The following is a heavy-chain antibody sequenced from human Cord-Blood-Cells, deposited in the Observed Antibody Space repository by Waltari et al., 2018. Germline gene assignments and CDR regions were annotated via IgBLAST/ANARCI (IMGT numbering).Heavy chain of an antibody. D-gene: IGHD3-10*01. CDR2: ILYDGSNK. CDR1: GFTFSSYG. J-gene: IGHJ4*02. Sequence: QVQLVESGGGVVQPGRSLRLSCAASGFTFSSYGMHWVRQAPGKGLEWVAVILYDGSNKYYADSVKGRFTISRDNSKNTLYLQMNSLRAEDTAVYYCARDLRESGFDYWGQGTLVTVSS. CDR3: ARDLRESGFDY. V-gene: IGHV3-33*01.